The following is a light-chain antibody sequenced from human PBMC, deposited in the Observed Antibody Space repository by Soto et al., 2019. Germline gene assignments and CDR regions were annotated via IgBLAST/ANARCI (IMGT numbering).Light chain of an antibody. J-gene: IGKJ2*03. Sequence: STPPLFLSPVEEAIPFSRASQSVSSNLAWHQQKPGQAPRLLIYGASTRATGIQARFSGSGSGTEFTLTISCLQSEDFAVYYCQQYNDWLPYSFGEVGKVDIK. CDR2: GAS. V-gene: IGKV3-15*01. CDR1: QSVSSN. CDR3: QQYNDWLPYS.